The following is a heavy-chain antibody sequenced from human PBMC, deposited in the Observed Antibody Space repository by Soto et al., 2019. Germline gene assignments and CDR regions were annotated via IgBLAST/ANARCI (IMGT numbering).Heavy chain of an antibody. J-gene: IGHJ5*02. CDR1: GGSISSYY. V-gene: IGHV4-59*01. CDR2: IYYSGST. CDR3: ARFRDEQWLVQRGQISGWFDP. Sequence: SETLSLTCTVSGGSISSYYWSWIRQPPGKGLEWIGYIYYSGSTNYNPSLKSRVTISVDTSKSQFSLKLSSVTAADTAVYYCARFRDEQWLVQRGQISGWFDPWGQGTLGT. D-gene: IGHD6-19*01.